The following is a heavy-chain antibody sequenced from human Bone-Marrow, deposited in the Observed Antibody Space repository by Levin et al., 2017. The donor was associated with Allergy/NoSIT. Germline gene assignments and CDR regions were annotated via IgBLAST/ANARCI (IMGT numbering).Heavy chain of an antibody. Sequence: LSLTCAASGFTFSSYAMSWVRQAPGKGLEWVSAISGSGGSTYYADSVKGRFTISRDNSKNTLYLQMNSLRAEDTAVYYCAKVEGALYGMDVWGQGTTVTVSS. CDR2: ISGSGGST. CDR1: GFTFSSYA. J-gene: IGHJ6*02. CDR3: AKVEGALYGMDV. V-gene: IGHV3-23*01.